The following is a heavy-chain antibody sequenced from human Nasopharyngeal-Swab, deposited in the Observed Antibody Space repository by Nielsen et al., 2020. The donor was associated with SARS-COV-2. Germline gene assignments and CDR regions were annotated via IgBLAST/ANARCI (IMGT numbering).Heavy chain of an antibody. V-gene: IGHV3-30-3*01. CDR3: VRDSRKYCRNIDCYMGNWFDP. J-gene: IGHJ5*02. CDR1: GFTLSSYA. Sequence: GGSLRLSCAAPGFTLSSYAMHWVRQAPGKGLEWVAVISHDETNKDYADSVKGRFSVSRDNSKNTVYLQMSSLRSEDTAIYYCVRDSRKYCRNIDCYMGNWFDPWGQGTLVTVSS. D-gene: IGHD2-21*02. CDR2: ISHDETNK.